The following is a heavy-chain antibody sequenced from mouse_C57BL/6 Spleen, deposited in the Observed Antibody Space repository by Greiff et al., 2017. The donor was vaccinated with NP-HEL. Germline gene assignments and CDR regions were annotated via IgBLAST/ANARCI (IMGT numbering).Heavy chain of an antibody. CDR3: ARRGVLYDSYYFDY. D-gene: IGHD2-3*01. Sequence: QVHVKQPGAELVKPGASVKMSCKASGYTFTSYWITWVKQRPGQGLEWIGDIYPGSGSTNYNEKFKSKATLTVDTSSSTAYMQLSSLTSEDSAVYYCARRGVLYDSYYFDYWGQGTTLTVSS. J-gene: IGHJ2*01. V-gene: IGHV1-55*01. CDR1: GYTFTSYW. CDR2: IYPGSGST.